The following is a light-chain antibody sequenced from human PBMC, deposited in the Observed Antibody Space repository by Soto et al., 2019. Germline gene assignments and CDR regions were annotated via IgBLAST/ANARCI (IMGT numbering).Light chain of an antibody. CDR1: NIGSKS. V-gene: IGLV3-21*02. Sequence: SYELTQPPSVSVAPGQTARITCGGNNIGSKSVNWYQQKPGPAPVLVVYDNSDRPSGIPERFSGSNSGNTASLTISRVEAGDEADYSCQVWDSSSDHRVFGGGTKLTVL. CDR3: QVWDSSSDHRV. CDR2: DNS. J-gene: IGLJ3*02.